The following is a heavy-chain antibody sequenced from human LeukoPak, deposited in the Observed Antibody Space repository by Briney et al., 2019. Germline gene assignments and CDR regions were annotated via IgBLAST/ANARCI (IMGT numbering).Heavy chain of an antibody. Sequence: SETLSLTCAVSGGSFSGYYWTWIRQPPGKGLEWIGEINHSGSANYNPSLKSRVTISLDTSKNQFSLKVSSVTAGDTAVYYCARGQGTVTTHWGQGTLVTVSS. CDR1: GGSFSGYY. J-gene: IGHJ4*02. CDR3: ARGQGTVTTH. V-gene: IGHV4-34*01. D-gene: IGHD4-17*01. CDR2: INHSGSA.